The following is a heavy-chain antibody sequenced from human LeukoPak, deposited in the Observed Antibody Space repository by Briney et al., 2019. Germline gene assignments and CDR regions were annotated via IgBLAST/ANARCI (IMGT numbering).Heavy chain of an antibody. CDR2: INHSGST. CDR3: ARHNYVWASYFY. CDR1: GGSFSGYY. Sequence: SETLSLTCAVYGGSFSGYYWSWIRQPPGKGLEWIGEINHSGSTNYNPSLKSRVTISVDTSKNQFSLKLSSVTAADTAVYYCARHNYVWASYFYWGQGTLVTVSS. D-gene: IGHD3-16*01. V-gene: IGHV4-34*01. J-gene: IGHJ4*02.